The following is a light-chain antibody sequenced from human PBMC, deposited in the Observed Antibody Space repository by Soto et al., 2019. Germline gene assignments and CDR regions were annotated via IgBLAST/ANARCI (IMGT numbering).Light chain of an antibody. CDR1: QGISTY. Sequence: DIQMTQSPSSLSESAGDRVTSTLRASQGISTYLNWYQQKPGKAPRLLLYDASSLETGVPSRFSGSGSGTDFTFTISSLQPEDIATYYCQHYDHLPITFGQGTRLEIK. J-gene: IGKJ5*01. V-gene: IGKV1-33*01. CDR2: DAS. CDR3: QHYDHLPIT.